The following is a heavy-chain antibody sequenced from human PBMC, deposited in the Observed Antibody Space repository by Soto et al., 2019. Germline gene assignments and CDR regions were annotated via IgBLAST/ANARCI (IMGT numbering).Heavy chain of an antibody. CDR2: ITDTGGAT. CDR1: GLIFSKYD. D-gene: IGHD4-17*01. V-gene: IGHV3-23*01. CDR3: AKGPNTVTTGWGCDL. J-gene: IGHJ2*01. Sequence: EVAVLESGGGLVQPGGSLRLSCKASGLIFSKYDMTWVRQAPGKGLEWVASITDTGGATYYADSVKGRFTISRDNSKNTLYLQMNTLKVEDSALYYCAKGPNTVTTGWGCDLWGRGTLVSVSS.